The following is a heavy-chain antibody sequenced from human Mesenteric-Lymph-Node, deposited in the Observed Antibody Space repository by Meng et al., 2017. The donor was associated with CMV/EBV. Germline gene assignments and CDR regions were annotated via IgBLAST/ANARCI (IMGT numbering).Heavy chain of an antibody. Sequence: GGSLRLSCAASGFAFSSYGMHWVRQAPGKGLEWVAFIQNDGTYKYYGDSVKGRFTISRDNSKTTVYLQMNSLRAEDTAVYYCVKDRGVAYYEILTGYSFFDYWGQGTLVTVSS. CDR1: GFAFSSYG. CDR3: VKDRGVAYYEILTGYSFFDY. V-gene: IGHV3-30*02. D-gene: IGHD3-9*01. CDR2: IQNDGTYK. J-gene: IGHJ4*02.